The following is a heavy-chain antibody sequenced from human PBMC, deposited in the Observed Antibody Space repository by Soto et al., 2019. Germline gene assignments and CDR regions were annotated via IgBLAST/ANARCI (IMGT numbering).Heavy chain of an antibody. Sequence: EVQLVESGGGLVQPGGSLRLSCAASGFTFSGSDMNWVRHTRGKGPEWVSGIGTGGDTYYADSVRGRFTSSREDAKGSLYLQMNSLRVEDTAVYYCVRETGFTTTSDAFNIWGQGTMVTVSS. V-gene: IGHV3-13*01. CDR1: GFTFSGSD. D-gene: IGHD1-1*01. CDR2: IGTGGDT. J-gene: IGHJ3*02. CDR3: VRETGFTTTSDAFNI.